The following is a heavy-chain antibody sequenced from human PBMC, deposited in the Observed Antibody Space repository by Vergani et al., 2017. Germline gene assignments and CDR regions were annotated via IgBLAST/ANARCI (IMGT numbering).Heavy chain of an antibody. D-gene: IGHD6-19*01. J-gene: IGHJ4*02. V-gene: IGHV4-59*01. Sequence: QVQLQESGPGLVKPSETLSLTCTVSGGSISSYYWSWIRQPPGKGLEWIGYIYYSGSTNYNPSLKSRVTISVDTSKNQFSLKPSSVTAADTAVYYCARGLSSGWTDYWGQGTLVTVSS. CDR3: ARGLSSGWTDY. CDR1: GGSISSYY. CDR2: IYYSGST.